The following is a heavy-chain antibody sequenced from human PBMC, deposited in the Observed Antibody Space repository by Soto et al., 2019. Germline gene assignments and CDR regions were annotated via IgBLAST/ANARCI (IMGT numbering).Heavy chain of an antibody. CDR1: GGTFSSYA. D-gene: IGHD4-4*01. CDR3: ARGGMTTVTTWDYYYGMDV. CDR2: IIPIFGTA. V-gene: IGHV1-69*13. Sequence: SVKVSCKASGGTFSSYAISWVRQAPGQGLEWMGGIIPIFGTANYAQKFQGRVTITADESTSTAYMELSSLRSEDTAVYYCARGGMTTVTTWDYYYGMDVWGQGTTVTVSS. J-gene: IGHJ6*02.